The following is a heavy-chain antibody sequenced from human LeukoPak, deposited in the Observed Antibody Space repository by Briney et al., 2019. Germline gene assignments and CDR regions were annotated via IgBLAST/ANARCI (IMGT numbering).Heavy chain of an antibody. CDR3: ASPAHIVVVTAMDYYGMDV. CDR2: INPSGGST. D-gene: IGHD2-21*02. CDR1: GYTFTGYY. Sequence: ASVKVSCKASGYTFTGYYMHWVRQAPGQGLEWMGIINPSGGSTSYAQKFQGRVTMTRDTSTSTVYMELSSLRSEDTAVYYCASPAHIVVVTAMDYYGMDVWGQGTTVTVSS. J-gene: IGHJ6*02. V-gene: IGHV1-46*01.